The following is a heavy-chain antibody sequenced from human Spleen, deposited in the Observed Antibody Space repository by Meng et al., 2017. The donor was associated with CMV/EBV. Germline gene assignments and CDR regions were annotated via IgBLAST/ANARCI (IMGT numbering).Heavy chain of an antibody. CDR2: IRYNGRNK. V-gene: IGHV3-30*02. CDR3: AKDGTYSSSCFDY. D-gene: IGHD6-13*01. Sequence: GESLKISCEASGFTFSTYGMHWVRQAPGKGLEWVAFIRYNGRNKYYADSVKGRFTISRDNSKNTLYLQMNSLRAEDTAVYYCAKDGTYSSSCFDYWGQGTLVTVSS. CDR1: GFTFSTYG. J-gene: IGHJ4*02.